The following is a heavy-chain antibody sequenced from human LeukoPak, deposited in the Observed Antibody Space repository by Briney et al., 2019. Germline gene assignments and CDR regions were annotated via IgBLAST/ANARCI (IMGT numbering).Heavy chain of an antibody. CDR2: ISCGSSPI. CDR1: GFTFSSYS. J-gene: IGHJ6*03. CDR3: VRNYGDFGRYYPMDV. Sequence: GGSLRLSCAASGFTFSSYSMNWVRQAPGKGLEWVSHISCGSSPIQYADSVKGRFTISRDNARNSLYLQMNRLRAEDSAVYYCVRNYGDFGRYYPMDVWGKGTTVTVAS. V-gene: IGHV3-48*01. D-gene: IGHD4-17*01.